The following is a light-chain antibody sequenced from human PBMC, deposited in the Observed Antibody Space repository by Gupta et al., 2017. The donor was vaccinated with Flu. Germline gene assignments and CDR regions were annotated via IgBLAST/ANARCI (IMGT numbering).Light chain of an antibody. J-gene: IGLJ3*02. CDR2: DNN. V-gene: IGLV7-46*01. Sequence: VTISCAAGTGDVVGGDYTCCYQTPPAPAPNLLFYDNNSTCGGTPARFSASSGGGKAAVTRARAQAEEAADYYCALEDGSNGRWVFGGGTKLTVL. CDR1: TGDVVGGDY. CDR3: ALEDGSNGRWV.